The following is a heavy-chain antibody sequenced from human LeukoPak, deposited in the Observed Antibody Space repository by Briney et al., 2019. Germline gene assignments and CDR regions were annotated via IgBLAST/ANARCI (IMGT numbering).Heavy chain of an antibody. CDR1: GFSFSAYG. CDR2: IWYDGSSK. Sequence: GGSLRLSCAAAGFSFSAYGVHWVRQAPGKGLEWVAVIWYDGSSKDYADSVKGRFTLSRDNSKNTLYLQMNSLRAEDTAVYYCAKAEHYYDSSGYKSRWFDPWGQGTLVTVSS. CDR3: AKAEHYYDSSGYKSRWFDP. D-gene: IGHD3-22*01. V-gene: IGHV3-33*06. J-gene: IGHJ5*02.